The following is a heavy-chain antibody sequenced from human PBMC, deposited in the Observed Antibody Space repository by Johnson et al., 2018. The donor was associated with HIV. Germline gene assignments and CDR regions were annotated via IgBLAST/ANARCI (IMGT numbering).Heavy chain of an antibody. J-gene: IGHJ3*02. CDR1: GFTFSTNA. V-gene: IGHV3-48*04. Sequence: VQLVESGGGLVQPGGSLRLSCAASGFTFSTNAMSWVRQAPGKGLEWVSYISSSGSTIYYADSVKGRFTISRDNAKHSLYLQMNSLRAEDTAVYYCAKGGRGLAFDIWGQGTMVTVSS. D-gene: IGHD2-15*01. CDR2: ISSSGSTI. CDR3: AKGGRGLAFDI.